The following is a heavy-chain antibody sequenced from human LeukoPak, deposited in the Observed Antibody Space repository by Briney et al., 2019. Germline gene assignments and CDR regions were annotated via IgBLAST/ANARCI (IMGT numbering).Heavy chain of an antibody. V-gene: IGHV4-59*01. J-gene: IGHJ6*02. CDR1: GGSISRYY. CDR2: IYFSGAT. CDR3: AREDPQTTVPEGLDV. Sequence: SETLPLTCTVSGGSISRYYWSWIRQPPGKGLERIGYIYFSGATNYNPSLKSRVTISVDTSKNQFSLKLSSVTAADTAVYYCAREDPQTTVPEGLDVWGQGTTVIVSS. D-gene: IGHD4-17*01.